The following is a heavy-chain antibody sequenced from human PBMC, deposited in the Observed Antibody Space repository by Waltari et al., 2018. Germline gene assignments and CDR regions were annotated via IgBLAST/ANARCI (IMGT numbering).Heavy chain of an antibody. CDR2: TYYRSKWYH. J-gene: IGHJ3*02. Sequence: QVHLQSSGPGLVKPSQTLSLTCAISGASVSSHGPAWNGIRQSPSRGLEWLGRTYYRSKWYHDFAPSVKSRITINPDTSKNHFSLQLNSVTPEDTAVYYCARDAHWGLDALDIWGQGTMVTVSS. CDR3: ARDAHWGLDALDI. D-gene: IGHD7-27*01. CDR1: GASVSSHGPA. V-gene: IGHV6-1*01.